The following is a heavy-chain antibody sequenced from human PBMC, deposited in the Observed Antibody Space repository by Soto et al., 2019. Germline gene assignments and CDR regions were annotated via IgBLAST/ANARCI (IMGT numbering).Heavy chain of an antibody. Sequence: SVKVSCKASGYTFTSYYMHWVRQAPGQGLEWMGGIIPIFGTANYAQKFQGRVTITADESTSTAYMELSSLRSEDTAVYYCARGLYGSGTYAEYFQHWGQ. CDR3: ARGLYGSGTYAEYFQH. J-gene: IGHJ1*01. V-gene: IGHV1-69*13. CDR2: IIPIFGTA. D-gene: IGHD3-10*01. CDR1: GYTFTSYY.